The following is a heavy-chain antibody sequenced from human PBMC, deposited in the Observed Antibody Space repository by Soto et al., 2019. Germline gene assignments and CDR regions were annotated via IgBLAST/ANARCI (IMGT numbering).Heavy chain of an antibody. CDR1: GYTFTSYG. Sequence: QVQLVQSGAEVKKPGASVKVSCKASGYTFTSYGISWVRQAPGQGLEWMGWISAYNGNTNYAQKLQGRVTMTTDTSPSTAYMELRSLRSHDTAVSYCARAWAAAGPFDYWGQGTLVTVSS. CDR3: ARAWAAAGPFDY. J-gene: IGHJ4*02. CDR2: ISAYNGNT. V-gene: IGHV1-18*01. D-gene: IGHD6-13*01.